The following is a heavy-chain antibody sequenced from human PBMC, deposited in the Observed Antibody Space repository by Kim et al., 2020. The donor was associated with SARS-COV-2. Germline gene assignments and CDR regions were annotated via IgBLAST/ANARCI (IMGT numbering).Heavy chain of an antibody. D-gene: IGHD3-10*01. V-gene: IGHV1-69*13. J-gene: IGHJ4*02. CDR2: IIPIFGTA. CDR3: ARDQGYGSGSYYTSPLED. Sequence: SVKVSCKASGGTFSSYAISWVRQAPGQGLEWMGGIIPIFGTANYAQKFQGRVTITADESTSTAYMELSSLRSEDTAVYYCARDQGYGSGSYYTSPLEDWGQGTLVTVSS. CDR1: GGTFSSYA.